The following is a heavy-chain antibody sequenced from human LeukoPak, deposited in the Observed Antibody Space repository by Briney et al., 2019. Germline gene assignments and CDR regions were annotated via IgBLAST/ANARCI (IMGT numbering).Heavy chain of an antibody. V-gene: IGHV3-23*01. D-gene: IGHD3-10*01. CDR1: GFTFRTYA. CDR3: AKTPFYGSGRIYFDY. J-gene: IGHJ4*02. Sequence: PGGSLRLSCAASGFTFRTYAMAWVRQAPGMGLEWVSAISDTDDSAYYADSVKGRFAISRDTSKNTLYLQMDSLRAEDTAVYYCAKTPFYGSGRIYFDYWGQGTLVTVSS. CDR2: ISDTDDSA.